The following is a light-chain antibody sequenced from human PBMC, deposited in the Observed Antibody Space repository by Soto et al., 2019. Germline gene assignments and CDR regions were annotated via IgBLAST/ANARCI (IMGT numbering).Light chain of an antibody. CDR3: QQRHMWPIT. CDR2: DAY. V-gene: IGKV3-11*01. J-gene: IGKJ5*01. Sequence: EVVLTQSPVTLSLSPGARATLSCRASQSLRRLLAWYQQKPGQAPRLLIHDAYNRATGIPPRFSGSGSGTDFTLTISSLEPEDSAVYYCQQRHMWPITFGQGTRLEIK. CDR1: QSLRRL.